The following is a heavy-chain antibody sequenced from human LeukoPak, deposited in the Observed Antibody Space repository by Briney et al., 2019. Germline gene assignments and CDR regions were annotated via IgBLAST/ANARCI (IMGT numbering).Heavy chain of an antibody. D-gene: IGHD3-10*02. CDR1: GFTFSSYE. Sequence: GGSLRLSCAASGFTFSSYEMNWVRQAPGKGLEWVSYISSSGSTIYYADSVKGRFTISRDNAKNSLYLQMNSLRAEDTAVYYCAELGIAMIGGVWGKGTTVAISS. J-gene: IGHJ6*04. V-gene: IGHV3-48*03. CDR2: ISSSGSTI. CDR3: AELGIAMIGGV.